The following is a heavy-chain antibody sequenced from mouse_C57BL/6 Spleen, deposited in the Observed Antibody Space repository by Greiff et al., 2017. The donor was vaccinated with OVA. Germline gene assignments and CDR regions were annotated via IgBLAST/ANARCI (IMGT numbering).Heavy chain of an antibody. CDR3: ARDTTVVRYFDY. J-gene: IGHJ2*01. D-gene: IGHD1-1*01. CDR1: GYSITSGYY. Sequence: EVQLVESGPGLVKPSQSLSLTCSVTGYSITSGYYWNWIRQFPGNKLEWMGYITYDGSNNYNPSLKNRISITRDTSKNQFFLKLNSVTTEDTATYYCARDTTVVRYFDYWGQGTTLTVSS. CDR2: ITYDGSN. V-gene: IGHV3-6*01.